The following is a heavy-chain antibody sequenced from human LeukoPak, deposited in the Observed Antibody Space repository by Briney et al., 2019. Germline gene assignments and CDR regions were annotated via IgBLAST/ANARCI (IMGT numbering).Heavy chain of an antibody. CDR3: ARGDSSDSDAFDI. J-gene: IGHJ3*02. V-gene: IGHV1-24*01. Sequence: ASVKVSCKVSGYTLTELSMHWVRQAPGKGLEWMGGFDPEDGETIYAQKFQGRVTITRNTSISTAYMELSSLRSEDTAVYYCARGDSSDSDAFDIWGQGTMVTVSS. CDR2: FDPEDGET. D-gene: IGHD6-25*01. CDR1: GYTLTELS.